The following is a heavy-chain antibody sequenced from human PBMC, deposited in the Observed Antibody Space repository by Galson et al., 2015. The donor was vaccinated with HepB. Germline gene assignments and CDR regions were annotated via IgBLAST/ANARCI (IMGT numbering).Heavy chain of an antibody. CDR3: ARKIIVGATNYYYYGMDV. CDR1: GGSISSSSYY. CDR2: IYYSGST. J-gene: IGHJ6*02. Sequence: LSLTCTVSGGSISSSSYYWGWIRQPPGKGLEWIGSIYYSGSTYYNPSLKSRVTISVDTSKNQFSLKLSSVTAADTAVYYCARKIIVGATNYYYYGMDVWGQGTTVTVSS. D-gene: IGHD1-26*01. V-gene: IGHV4-39*01.